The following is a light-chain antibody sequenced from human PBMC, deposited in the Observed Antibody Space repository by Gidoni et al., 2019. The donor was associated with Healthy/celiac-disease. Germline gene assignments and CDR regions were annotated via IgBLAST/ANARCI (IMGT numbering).Light chain of an antibody. CDR3: QPYGSSPLT. J-gene: IGKJ4*01. V-gene: IGKV3-20*01. CDR1: PSVSSSY. Sequence: EIVLTQSPGTLSLSPGERATLSCRASPSVSSSYLAWYQQKPGQAPRLLILGASSRAPGIPDQVRCRWSGTGFTLTIRRLGPEDFSVDLFQPYGSSPLTFGGGTKVEIK. CDR2: GAS.